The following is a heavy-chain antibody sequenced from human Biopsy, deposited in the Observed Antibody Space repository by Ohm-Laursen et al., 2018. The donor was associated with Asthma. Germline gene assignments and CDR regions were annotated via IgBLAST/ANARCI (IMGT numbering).Heavy chain of an antibody. Sequence: SVKASCKASGYTFINYAIHWVRQAPGQRLEWMGWINAGNGNTKYSQKFQGRVTMTRDTSTSTVYMELSSLRSEDTAVYYCAKGFSSTSCYGICYYYVMDVWGQGTTVTVSS. CDR1: GYTFINYA. J-gene: IGHJ6*02. CDR2: INAGNGNT. D-gene: IGHD2-2*01. V-gene: IGHV1-3*01. CDR3: AKGFSSTSCYGICYYYVMDV.